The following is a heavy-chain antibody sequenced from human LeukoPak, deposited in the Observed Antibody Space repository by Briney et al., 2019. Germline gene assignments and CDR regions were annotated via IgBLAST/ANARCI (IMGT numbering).Heavy chain of an antibody. CDR2: IYTSGST. CDR3: AREIAARLRGGIAVAGPAYYFDY. V-gene: IGHV4-4*07. D-gene: IGHD6-19*01. CDR1: GGSISSYY. Sequence: SETLSLTCTVSGGSISSYYWSWIRQPAGKGLEWIGRIYTSGSTNYNPSLKSRVTMSVDTSKNQFSQKLSSVTAADTAVYYCAREIAARLRGGIAVAGPAYYFDYWGQGTLVTVSS. J-gene: IGHJ4*02.